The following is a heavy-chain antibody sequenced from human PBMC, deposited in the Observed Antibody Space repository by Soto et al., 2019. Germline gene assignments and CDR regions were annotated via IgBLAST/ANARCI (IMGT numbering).Heavy chain of an antibody. CDR2: INHSGST. CDR1: GGSFSGYY. V-gene: IGHV4-34*01. J-gene: IGHJ4*02. Sequence: SETLSLTCAVYGGSFSGYYWSWIRQPPGKGLEWIGEINHSGSTNYNPSLKSRVTISVDTSKNQFSLKLSSVTAADTAVYYCARGRGGRYCSGGSCYTYFDYWGQGTLVTVSS. CDR3: ARGRGGRYCSGGSCYTYFDY. D-gene: IGHD2-15*01.